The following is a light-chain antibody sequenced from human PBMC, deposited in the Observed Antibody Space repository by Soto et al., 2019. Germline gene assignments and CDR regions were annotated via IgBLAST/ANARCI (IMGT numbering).Light chain of an antibody. V-gene: IGKV3-15*01. CDR3: QQYIYWPWT. CDR2: GAS. Sequence: ELLMTPSPAPPSVTPWGRATLSCRASQSVSSTLAWYQQKPGQAPRLLIYGASTRATGIPARFSGSGSGTEFTLTISSLQSEDFAVYYCQQYIYWPWTFGQGTKVDI. J-gene: IGKJ1*01. CDR1: QSVSST.